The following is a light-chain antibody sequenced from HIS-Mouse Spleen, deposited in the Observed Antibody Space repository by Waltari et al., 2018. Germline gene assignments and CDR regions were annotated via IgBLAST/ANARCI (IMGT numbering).Light chain of an antibody. Sequence: SYELTQPPSVSVSPGQTARITCSGDALPTKSAYLYQQKSGQAPVLVIYEDSKRPSGIPERFSGSSSGTMATLTISGAQVEDEADYYCYSTDSSGNHVVFGGGTKLTVL. V-gene: IGLV3-10*01. J-gene: IGLJ2*01. CDR1: ALPTKS. CDR2: EDS. CDR3: YSTDSSGNHVV.